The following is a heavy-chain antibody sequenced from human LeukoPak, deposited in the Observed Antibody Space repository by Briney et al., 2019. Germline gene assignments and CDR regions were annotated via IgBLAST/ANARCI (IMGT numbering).Heavy chain of an antibody. CDR1: GYTFTSYG. J-gene: IGHJ4*02. V-gene: IGHV1-18*01. Sequence: GASVKVSCKASGYTFTSYGISWVRHAPGQGLEWMGWISAYNGNTNYAQKLQGRVTMTTDTSTSTAYMELRSLRSDDTAVYYCARAPADIVIVPAAISVDYWGQGTLVTVSS. CDR3: ARAPADIVIVPAAISVDY. CDR2: ISAYNGNT. D-gene: IGHD2-2*01.